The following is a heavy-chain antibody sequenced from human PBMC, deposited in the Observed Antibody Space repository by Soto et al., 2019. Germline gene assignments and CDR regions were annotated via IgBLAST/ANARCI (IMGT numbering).Heavy chain of an antibody. CDR1: GFTFSSYA. J-gene: IGHJ6*02. V-gene: IGHV3-23*01. Sequence: GGSLRLSCAASGFTFSSYAMSWVRQAPGKGLEWVSAISGSGGSTYYADSVKGRFTISRDNSKNTLYLQMNSLRAEDTAVYYCAKAHGDYYYYGMDVWGQGTTVNVSS. CDR3: AKAHGDYYYYGMDV. CDR2: ISGSGGST. D-gene: IGHD4-17*01.